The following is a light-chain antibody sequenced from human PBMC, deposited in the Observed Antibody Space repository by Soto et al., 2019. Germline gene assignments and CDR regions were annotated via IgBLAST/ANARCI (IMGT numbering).Light chain of an antibody. V-gene: IGKV3-11*01. Sequence: EIVLTQSPATLSLSPGERATLSCRASQSVSSYLAWYQQKPGQAPRLLIYDASNRATGIPARFSGSGSVTDFTLTISSLEPEDFAVYYCQQRNNWPRGTFGQGTRLEIK. CDR3: QQRNNWPRGT. CDR2: DAS. CDR1: QSVSSY. J-gene: IGKJ5*01.